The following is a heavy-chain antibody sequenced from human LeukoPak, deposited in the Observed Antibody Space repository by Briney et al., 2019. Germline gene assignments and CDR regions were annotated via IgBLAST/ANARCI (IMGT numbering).Heavy chain of an antibody. Sequence: SVKVSCKASGGTFSSYGISWVRQAPGQGLEWMGGIIPSFGTANYAQKFQGKVTITADESTSTAYMELSSVRSEDTAVYYCARLSTGGYYYGSGFDYWGQGTLVTVSS. V-gene: IGHV1-69*13. CDR3: ARLSTGGYYYGSGFDY. J-gene: IGHJ4*02. CDR2: IIPSFGTA. CDR1: GGTFSSYG. D-gene: IGHD3-10*01.